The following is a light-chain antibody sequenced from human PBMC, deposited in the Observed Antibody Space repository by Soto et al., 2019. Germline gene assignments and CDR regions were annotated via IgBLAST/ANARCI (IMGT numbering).Light chain of an antibody. CDR3: QQYNNYWT. J-gene: IGKJ1*01. V-gene: IGKV1-39*01. CDR2: TAS. Sequence: TQSPATLSASVGDRVTITCRASQSISSYLNWYQQKPGKAPKLLIFTASSLQSGVPSRFSGSGSGTEFTLTISSLQPDDFATYYCQQYNNYWTFGQGTKVDIK. CDR1: QSISSY.